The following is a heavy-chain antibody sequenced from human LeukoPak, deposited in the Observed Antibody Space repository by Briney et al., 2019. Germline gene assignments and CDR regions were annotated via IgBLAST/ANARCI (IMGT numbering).Heavy chain of an antibody. CDR2: IRGRGGDT. J-gene: IGHJ4*02. V-gene: IGHV3-23*01. Sequence: PGGSLRLSCVGSGFTFGNYAMNWVRQAPGKGLEWVAAIRGRGGDTFYADSVKGRFTFSRDNSKNTMFLQMNSLRAEDTALYYCAKEARDILTHYYWGSQFDYWGQGTLVIVSS. CDR3: AKEARDILTHYYWGSQFDY. D-gene: IGHD3-9*01. CDR1: GFTFGNYA.